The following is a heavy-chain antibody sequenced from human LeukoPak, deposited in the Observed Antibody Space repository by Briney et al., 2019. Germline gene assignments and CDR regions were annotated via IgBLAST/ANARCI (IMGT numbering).Heavy chain of an antibody. CDR2: IYTSGST. CDR1: GGSISSYY. J-gene: IGHJ4*02. Sequence: PSETLSLTCTVSGGSISSYYWSWIRQPAGKGLEWIGRIYTSGSTNYNPSLKSRVTMSVDTSRNQFSLELSSVTAADTAVYYCARDRTAAGFFDYWGQGTLVTVSS. D-gene: IGHD6-13*01. V-gene: IGHV4-4*07. CDR3: ARDRTAAGFFDY.